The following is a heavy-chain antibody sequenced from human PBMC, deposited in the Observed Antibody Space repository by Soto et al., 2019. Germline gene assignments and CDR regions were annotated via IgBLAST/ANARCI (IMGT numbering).Heavy chain of an antibody. D-gene: IGHD3-22*01. V-gene: IGHV1-69*01. CDR1: GGTFSTNT. CDR3: ARQFDSDTSGYYYAH. CDR2: IMPIFGSA. J-gene: IGHJ4*02. Sequence: QVQLVQSGAEVKKPGSSVKVSCKASGGTFSTNTISWVRQAPGQGLEWMGGIMPIFGSANYAQKFQGRVTITADEYTRTVYMELSRLRSEDTAVYYCARQFDSDTSGYYYAHWGQGTLVTVSS.